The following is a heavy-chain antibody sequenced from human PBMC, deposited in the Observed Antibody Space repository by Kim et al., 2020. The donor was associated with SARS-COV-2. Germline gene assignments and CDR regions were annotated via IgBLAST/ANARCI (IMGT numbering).Heavy chain of an antibody. V-gene: IGHV3-30*04. CDR2: ISYDGSNK. D-gene: IGHD6-19*01. CDR1: GFTFSSYA. J-gene: IGHJ4*02. CDR3: ARGHKMWQWLADY. Sequence: GGSLRLSCAASGFTFSSYAMHWVRQAPGKGLEWVAVISYDGSNKYYADSVKGRFTISRDNSKNTLYLQMNSLRAEDTAVYYCARGHKMWQWLADYWGQGTLVTVSS.